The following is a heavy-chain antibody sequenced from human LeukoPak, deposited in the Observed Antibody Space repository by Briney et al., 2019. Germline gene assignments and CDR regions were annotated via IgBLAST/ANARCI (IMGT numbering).Heavy chain of an antibody. Sequence: QSGGSLRLSCAASGFTFSSYAMSWVRQAPGKGLEWVSSITSSGGSTYYAGSVKGQFTISRDNSKNTVYLQMNSLRAEYTAVYYCAKDRPNYYDSSGHYYRRNGDYWGQGTLVTVSS. D-gene: IGHD3-22*01. CDR3: AKDRPNYYDSSGHYYRRNGDY. V-gene: IGHV3-23*01. CDR2: ITSSGGST. J-gene: IGHJ4*02. CDR1: GFTFSSYA.